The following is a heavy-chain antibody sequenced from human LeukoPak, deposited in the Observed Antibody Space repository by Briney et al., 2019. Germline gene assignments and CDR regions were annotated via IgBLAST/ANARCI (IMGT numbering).Heavy chain of an antibody. CDR2: INHSGST. CDR3: ARPPQAVPAARRDYYYYMDV. D-gene: IGHD2-2*01. V-gene: IGHV4-34*01. Sequence: SETLSLTCAVYGGSFSGYYWSWIRQPPGKGLEWIGEINHSGSTNYNPSLKSRVTISVDTSKNQFSLELSSVTAADTAVYYCARPPQAVPAARRDYYYYMDVWGKGTTVTISS. CDR1: GGSFSGYY. J-gene: IGHJ6*03.